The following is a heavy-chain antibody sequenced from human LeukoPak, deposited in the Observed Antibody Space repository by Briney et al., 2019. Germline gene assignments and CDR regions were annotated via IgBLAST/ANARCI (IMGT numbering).Heavy chain of an antibody. Sequence: TGGSLRLSCAASGFTFSSYGMHWVRQAPGKGLEWMAVIWYDGSNKYYADSVKGRFTISRDNSKNTLYLQMNSLRAEDTAVYYCARLYDFWSGYYPAFDYWGQGTLVTVSS. CDR3: ARLYDFWSGYYPAFDY. D-gene: IGHD3-3*01. V-gene: IGHV3-33*01. J-gene: IGHJ4*02. CDR1: GFTFSSYG. CDR2: IWYDGSNK.